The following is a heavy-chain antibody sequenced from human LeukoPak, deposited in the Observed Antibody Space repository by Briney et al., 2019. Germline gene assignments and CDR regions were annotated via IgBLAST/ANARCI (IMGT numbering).Heavy chain of an antibody. D-gene: IGHD2-21*01. CDR3: VKDPRDTYGTNWFVS. J-gene: IGHJ5*01. CDR2: ISGTGGAT. Sequence: GGSLRLSCVASGFSFGNYAMSWVRQAPGKGLQWVSQISGTGGATWYAGFARDRFTISRDNSRKTLYLQMSGLRVEDTAMYYCVKDPRDTYGTNWFVSWGQGTLLIVSS. V-gene: IGHV3-23*01. CDR1: GFSFGNYA.